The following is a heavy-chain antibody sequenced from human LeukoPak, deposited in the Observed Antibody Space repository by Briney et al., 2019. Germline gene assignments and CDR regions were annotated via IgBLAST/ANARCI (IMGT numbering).Heavy chain of an antibody. J-gene: IGHJ5*01. CDR3: ARGGGAAAAHNWFDS. CDR2: INSDGSTT. D-gene: IGHD6-13*01. V-gene: IGHV3-74*01. CDR1: GFTFSSYW. Sequence: GGSLRLSCAASGFTFSSYWMHWVRHAPGKGLVWVSRINSDGSTTSYADSVRGRFTISRDNAKNTLYLQMNSLTAEDTAVYYCARGGGAAAAHNWFDSWGQGTLVTVSS.